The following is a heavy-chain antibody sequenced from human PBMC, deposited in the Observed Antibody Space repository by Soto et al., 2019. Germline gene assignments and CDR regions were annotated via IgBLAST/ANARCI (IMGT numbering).Heavy chain of an antibody. CDR3: AKEGPITNWYLDY. J-gene: IGHJ4*02. CDR2: ITYGANVA. CDR1: GFTFSDYG. Sequence: QVQLVESGGGVVQPGGSLRLSCAASGFTFSDYGMRWVRQAPGKGLEWVIGITYGANVAYYADSVKGRFTISRDNSKNTVYQQTYSLRTDDTAMYYCAKEGPITNWYLDYWGQGTLVTVSS. D-gene: IGHD1-1*01. V-gene: IGHV3-30*18.